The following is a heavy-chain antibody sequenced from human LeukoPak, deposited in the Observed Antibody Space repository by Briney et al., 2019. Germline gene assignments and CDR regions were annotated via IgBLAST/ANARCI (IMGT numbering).Heavy chain of an antibody. Sequence: RAGGSLRLSCAASGFTFISYSMNWVRQAPGKGMEWVSSISSSSSYIYYADSVKGRFTISRDNAKNSLYLQMNSLRAEDTAVYYCARDNEYSSSSAYYYYYMDVWGKGTTVTVSS. D-gene: IGHD6-6*01. CDR2: ISSSSSYI. V-gene: IGHV3-21*01. CDR3: ARDNEYSSSSAYYYYYMDV. CDR1: GFTFISYS. J-gene: IGHJ6*03.